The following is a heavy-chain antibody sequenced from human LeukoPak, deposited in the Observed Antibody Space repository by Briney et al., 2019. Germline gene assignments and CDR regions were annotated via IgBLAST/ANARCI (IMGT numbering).Heavy chain of an antibody. V-gene: IGHV1-2*02. CDR1: GYTFTGYY. D-gene: IGHD3-10*01. CDR3: ARGDLWFGEPAYYYYGMDV. J-gene: IGHJ6*02. Sequence: ASVKVSCKASGYTFTGYYMHWVRQAPGQGLEWMGWINPNSGGTNYAQKFQGRVTMTRDTSLSTAYMELSRLRSDDTAVYYCARGDLWFGEPAYYYYGMDVWGQGTTVTVSS. CDR2: INPNSGGT.